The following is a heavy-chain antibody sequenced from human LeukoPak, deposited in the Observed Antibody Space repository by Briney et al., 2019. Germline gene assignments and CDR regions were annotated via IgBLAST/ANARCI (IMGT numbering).Heavy chain of an antibody. Sequence: SETLSLTCVVSGDSISNYYWSWIRQPPGKGLEWIGYSYYSGTSNYNPSLESRLTISVDTSKNQFSLKLSSVTAADTAVYYCAGGYSYGTLDYWGQGTLVTVSS. CDR3: AGGYSYGTLDY. CDR2: SYYSGTS. CDR1: GDSISNYY. D-gene: IGHD5-18*01. J-gene: IGHJ4*02. V-gene: IGHV4-59*12.